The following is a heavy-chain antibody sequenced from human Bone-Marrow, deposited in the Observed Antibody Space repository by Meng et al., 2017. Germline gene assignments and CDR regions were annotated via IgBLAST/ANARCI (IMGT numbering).Heavy chain of an antibody. Sequence: GESLKISRAASGFTLSNAWMSRIRQAPGKGLEWVGRIKSKTDGGTTDYAAPVQGRFTISRDDSKNTLYQQMNSLKTEDAAVYYCMAGASTVAPHYYYGMDIWGQGTTVTVSS. CDR2: IKSKTDGGTT. J-gene: IGHJ6*02. CDR3: MAGASTVAPHYYYGMDI. CDR1: GFTLSNAW. V-gene: IGHV3-15*01. D-gene: IGHD4-23*01.